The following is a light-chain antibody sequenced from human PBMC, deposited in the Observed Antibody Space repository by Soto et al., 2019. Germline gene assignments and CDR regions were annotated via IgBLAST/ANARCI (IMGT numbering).Light chain of an antibody. CDR1: QDISNY. CDR2: DAS. J-gene: IGKJ4*01. Sequence: DIQMTQSPSSLSASVGDRVTITCQASQDISNYLNWYQQKPGKAPKLLIYDASNLETGVPSRFIGSGSWTDSTFTISSLQPEDIATYYCQQYDNLLLTFGGGTKVEIK. V-gene: IGKV1-33*01. CDR3: QQYDNLLLT.